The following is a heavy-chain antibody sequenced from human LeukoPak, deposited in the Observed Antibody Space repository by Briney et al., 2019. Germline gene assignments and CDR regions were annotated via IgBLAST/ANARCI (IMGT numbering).Heavy chain of an antibody. V-gene: IGHV3-20*04. Sequence: GGSLRLSCAASGFTFDDYGMTWVRQAPGKGLEWVSSISDSGGRTYYADSVKGRFTISRDNAKNSLYLQMNSLRAEDTALYYCASAGLTYGSGSYFVYWGQGTLVTVSS. J-gene: IGHJ4*02. CDR3: ASAGLTYGSGSYFVY. D-gene: IGHD3-10*01. CDR2: ISDSGGRT. CDR1: GFTFDDYG.